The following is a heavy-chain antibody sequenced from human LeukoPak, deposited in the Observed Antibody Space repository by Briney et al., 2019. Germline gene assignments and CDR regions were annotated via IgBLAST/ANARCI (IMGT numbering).Heavy chain of an antibody. CDR3: ARESLGYCSGSTCYYFYMDF. V-gene: IGHV3-48*04. Sequence: GGSLRLTCAASGFTFSSYSMNWVRQAPGKGLEWLSYISGSSSTIYYADSVKGRFTISRDNAKNSLYLQMDSLRAEDTAVYYCARESLGYCSGSTCYYFYMDFWGKGTTVTVSS. D-gene: IGHD2-15*01. CDR2: ISGSSSTI. CDR1: GFTFSSYS. J-gene: IGHJ6*03.